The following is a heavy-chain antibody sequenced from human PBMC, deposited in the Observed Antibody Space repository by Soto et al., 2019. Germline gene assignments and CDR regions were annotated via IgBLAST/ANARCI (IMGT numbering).Heavy chain of an antibody. Sequence: SETLSLTCTVSGGSISSGSYYWSWIRQHPGKGLEWIGYIYYSGSTNYNPSLKSRVTISVDRSKSQFSLKLSSVTTADTAVYYCARLHELYRSDFYYYYMDVWGKGTMVTVSS. CDR2: IYYSGST. V-gene: IGHV4-61*01. CDR3: ARLHELYRSDFYYYYMDV. J-gene: IGHJ6*03. CDR1: GGSISSGSYY. D-gene: IGHD2-2*02.